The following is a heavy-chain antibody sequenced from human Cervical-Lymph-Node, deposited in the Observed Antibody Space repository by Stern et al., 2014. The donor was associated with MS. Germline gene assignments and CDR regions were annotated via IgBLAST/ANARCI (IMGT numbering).Heavy chain of an antibody. CDR1: GGSISSGDYY. J-gene: IGHJ2*01. CDR3: ARNPTVTTPGYFDL. Sequence: QLQLQESGPGLVKPSQTLSLTCTVSGGSISSGDYYWTWIRQHPGKGLECIGFIYYSGSTYSNPSLKSRITISVDTSKNQFSLKVSSVTAADTAVYYCARNPTVTTPGYFDLWGRGALVTVSS. CDR2: IYYSGST. V-gene: IGHV4-31*03. D-gene: IGHD4-17*01.